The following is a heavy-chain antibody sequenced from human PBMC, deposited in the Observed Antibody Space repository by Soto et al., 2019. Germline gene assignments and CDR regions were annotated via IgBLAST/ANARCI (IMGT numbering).Heavy chain of an antibody. D-gene: IGHD5-12*01. CDR3: ARGRGYGVRWAMDV. CDR1: GGSFSGYY. Sequence: SETLSLTCAVYGGSFSGYYWSWIRQPPGKGLEWIGEINHSGSTNYNPSLKSRVTISVDTSKNQFSLKLSSVTAADTAVYYCARGRGYGVRWAMDVWGKGTTVTVSS. J-gene: IGHJ6*03. CDR2: INHSGST. V-gene: IGHV4-34*01.